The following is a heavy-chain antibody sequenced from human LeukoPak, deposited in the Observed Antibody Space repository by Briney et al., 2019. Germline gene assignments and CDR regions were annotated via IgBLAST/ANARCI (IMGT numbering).Heavy chain of an antibody. CDR1: GYTFTSYD. CDR3: ARVSTVHFYYYYYMDV. CDR2: MNPNSGNT. J-gene: IGHJ6*03. V-gene: IGHV1-8*01. D-gene: IGHD4-11*01. Sequence: GASVKVSCKASGYTFTSYDINWVRQATGQGLEWMGWMNPNSGNTGYAQKFQGRVTMTRNTSISTAYMELSSLRSEDTAVYYCARVSTVHFYYYYYMDVWGKGTTVTVSS.